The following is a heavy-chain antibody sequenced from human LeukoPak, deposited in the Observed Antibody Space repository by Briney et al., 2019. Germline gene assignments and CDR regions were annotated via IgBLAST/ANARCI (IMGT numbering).Heavy chain of an antibody. Sequence: GGSLRLSCAASGFTFSNAWMSWVRQAPAQGLEWVGRIKSQTEGGTTDYAAPVKGRFTISRDDSKSIAYLQMNSLKTEDTAVYYCTSEPNTVTTTGGLPGLDYLEYFQHWGQGTLVTVSS. V-gene: IGHV3-15*01. D-gene: IGHD4-17*01. CDR1: GFTFSNAW. CDR3: TSEPNTVTTTGGLPGLDYLEYFQH. J-gene: IGHJ1*01. CDR2: IKSQTEGGTT.